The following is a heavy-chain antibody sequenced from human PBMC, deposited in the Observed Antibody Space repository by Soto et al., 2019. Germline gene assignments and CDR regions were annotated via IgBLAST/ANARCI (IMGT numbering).Heavy chain of an antibody. Sequence: QVQLVESGGGVVQPGRSLRLSCAASGFTFSDYGMHWVRQTPGKGLEWVALIWHDGNEKYYADSAKGRFTVSRDNTKNKLYLQKNSLRAEDTALYYCAREFGKYGNYRFDPCGQGTLVADSS. CDR2: IWHDGNEK. J-gene: IGHJ5*02. D-gene: IGHD3-16*01. CDR1: GFTFSDYG. V-gene: IGHV3-33*01. CDR3: AREFGKYGNYRFDP.